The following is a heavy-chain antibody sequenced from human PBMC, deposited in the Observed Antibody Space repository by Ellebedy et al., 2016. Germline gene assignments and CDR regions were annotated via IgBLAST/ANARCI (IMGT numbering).Heavy chain of an antibody. CDR3: ARGLEVPAVNYMDV. J-gene: IGHJ6*03. CDR2: IYYSGST. CDR1: GGSISSSSYY. D-gene: IGHD2-2*01. V-gene: IGHV4-39*07. Sequence: SETLSLTXTVSGGSISSSSYYWGWIRQPPGKGLEWIGSIYYSGSTYYNPSLKSRVTISVDTSKNQFSLKLSSVTAADTAVYYCARGLEVPAVNYMDVWGKGTTVTVSS.